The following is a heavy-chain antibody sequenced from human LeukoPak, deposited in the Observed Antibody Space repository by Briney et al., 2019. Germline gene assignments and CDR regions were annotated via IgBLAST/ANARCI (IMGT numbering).Heavy chain of an antibody. V-gene: IGHV1-2*02. D-gene: IGHD4-23*01. J-gene: IGHJ5*02. CDR1: GYTFTGYY. Sequence: ASVKVSCKASGYTFTGYYMHWVRQAPGQGLEWMGWINPNSGGTNYAQKFQGRVTMTRDTSISTAYMELSRLRSDDTAVYYCARAPRTTTVVTHNCFDPWGQGTLVTVSS. CDR2: INPNSGGT. CDR3: ARAPRTTTVVTHNCFDP.